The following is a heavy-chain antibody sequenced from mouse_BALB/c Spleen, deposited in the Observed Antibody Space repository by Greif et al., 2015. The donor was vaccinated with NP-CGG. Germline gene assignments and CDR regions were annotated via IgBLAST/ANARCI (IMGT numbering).Heavy chain of an antibody. CDR2: IYPGDGDT. CDR1: GYAFSSYW. J-gene: IGHJ2*01. D-gene: IGHD2-1*01. V-gene: IGHV1-80*01. CDR3: ARRMVRYYFDY. Sequence: QVQLQQPGAELVRPGSSVKISCKASGYAFSSYWMNWVKQRPGQGLEWIGQIYPGDGDTNYNGKFKGKATLTADKSSSTAYMQLSSLASEDSAVYFCARRMVRYYFDYWGQGTTLTVSS.